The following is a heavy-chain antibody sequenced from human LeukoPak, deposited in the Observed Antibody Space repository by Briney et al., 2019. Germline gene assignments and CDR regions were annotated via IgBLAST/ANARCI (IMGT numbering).Heavy chain of an antibody. CDR2: IYYSGST. J-gene: IGHJ4*02. V-gene: IGHV4-30-4*01. CDR1: GGSFSGYY. CDR3: ARGTYRYGDYSAPIFDY. Sequence: SETLSLTCAVYGGSFSGYYWSWIRQPPGRGLGWIGYIYYSGSTYYNPSLKSRVTISVDTSKNQFSLKLSSVTAADTAVYYCARGTYRYGDYSAPIFDYWGQGTLVTVSS. D-gene: IGHD4-17*01.